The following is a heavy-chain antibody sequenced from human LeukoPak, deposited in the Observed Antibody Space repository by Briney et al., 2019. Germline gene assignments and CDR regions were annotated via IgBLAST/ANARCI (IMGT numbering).Heavy chain of an antibody. CDR1: GDSVSINGAA. Sequence: SQTLSLTFAISGDSVSINGAAWIWIRQSPSRGLEWLGRTYYRSKWYTEYAVSVKSRITINPDTSKNQFSLRLSSVNPEDTAVYYCARLGSGSNYWGQGTLVTVSS. V-gene: IGHV6-1*01. CDR2: TYYRSKWYT. J-gene: IGHJ4*02. D-gene: IGHD3-10*01. CDR3: ARLGSGSNY.